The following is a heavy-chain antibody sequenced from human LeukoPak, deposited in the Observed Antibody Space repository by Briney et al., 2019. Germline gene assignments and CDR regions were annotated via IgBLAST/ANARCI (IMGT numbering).Heavy chain of an antibody. J-gene: IGHJ6*03. V-gene: IGHV3-23*01. CDR2: ISAIGGST. Sequence: GGCLRPSCAASGFTFSTYAMSWVRQAPGKGLEWVSTISAIGGSTYYADSVKGRFTISRDNPKSTLYLQMNSLGAEDTAVYYCAKPRDFYYYMDVWGKGTTVIVSS. CDR1: GFTFSTYA. CDR3: AKPRDFYYYMDV.